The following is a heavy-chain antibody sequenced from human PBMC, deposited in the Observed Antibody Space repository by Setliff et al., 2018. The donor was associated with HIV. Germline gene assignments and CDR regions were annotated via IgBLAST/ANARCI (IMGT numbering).Heavy chain of an antibody. CDR2: IVGGST. D-gene: IGHD2-8*01. CDR3: ARGSDCTNGVCSLFDY. CDR1: GFTFSRYG. V-gene: IGHV3-20*04. J-gene: IGHJ4*02. Sequence: GGSLRLSCAASGFTFSRYGMNWVRQAPGKGLEWVSIVGGSTGYADSVKGRFTISRDNAKKSLYLQVNSLRAEDTAVYYCARGSDCTNGVCSLFDYWGQGALVTVSS.